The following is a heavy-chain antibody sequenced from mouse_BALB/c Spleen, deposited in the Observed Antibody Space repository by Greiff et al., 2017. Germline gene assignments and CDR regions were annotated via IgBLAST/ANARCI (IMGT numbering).Heavy chain of an antibody. CDR2: IWAGGST. Sequence: VQGVESGPGLVAPSQSLSITCTVSGFSLTSYGVHWVRQPPGKGLEWLGVIWAGGSTNYNSALMSRLSISKDNSKSQVFLKMNSLQTDDTAMYYCARDPDGYYPYFDYWGQGTTLTVSS. D-gene: IGHD2-3*01. CDR1: GFSLTSYG. V-gene: IGHV2-9*02. J-gene: IGHJ2*01. CDR3: ARDPDGYYPYFDY.